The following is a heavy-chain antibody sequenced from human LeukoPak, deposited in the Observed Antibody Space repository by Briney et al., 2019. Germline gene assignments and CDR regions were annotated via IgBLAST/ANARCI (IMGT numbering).Heavy chain of an antibody. CDR1: GSTFTIYY. CDR3: AREPRPFDY. J-gene: IGHJ4*02. Sequence: ASVKLSCKASGSTFTIYYIHWVRQAPGQGLEWMGIINPSGGSTSYAQKFQGRVTMTRDTSTSTVYMELSSLRSEDSTVYYCAREPRPFDYWGQGTLVTVSS. V-gene: IGHV1-46*01. CDR2: INPSGGST.